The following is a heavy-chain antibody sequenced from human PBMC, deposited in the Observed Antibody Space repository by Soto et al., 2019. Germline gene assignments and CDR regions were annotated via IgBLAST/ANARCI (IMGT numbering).Heavy chain of an antibody. D-gene: IGHD3-10*01. Sequence: PSETLSLTCTGAGGSNRSSRYYCGWIRQPPGKGLEWIGSIYYSGSTYYNPSLKSRVTISVDTSKNQFSLKLSSVTAADTAVYYCARPFSSFSEYYYMDVWGKGTTVT. CDR3: ARPFSSFSEYYYMDV. CDR2: IYYSGST. J-gene: IGHJ6*03. CDR1: GGSNRSSRYY. V-gene: IGHV4-39*01.